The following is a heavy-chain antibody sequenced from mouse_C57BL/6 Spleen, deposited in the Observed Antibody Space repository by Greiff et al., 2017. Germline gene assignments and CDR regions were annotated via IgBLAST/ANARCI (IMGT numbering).Heavy chain of an antibody. Sequence: EVKLMESGEGLVKPGGSLKLSCAASGFTFSSYAMSWVRQTPEKRLEWVAYISSGGDYIYYADTVKGRFTISRDNARNTLYLQMSSLKSEDTAMYYCTSANYYGSSYGYFDYWGQGTTLTVSS. CDR2: ISSGGDYI. J-gene: IGHJ2*01. D-gene: IGHD1-1*01. CDR3: TSANYYGSSYGYFDY. CDR1: GFTFSSYA. V-gene: IGHV5-9-1*02.